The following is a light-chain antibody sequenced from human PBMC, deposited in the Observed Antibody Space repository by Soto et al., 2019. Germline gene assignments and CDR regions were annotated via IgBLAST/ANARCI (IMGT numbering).Light chain of an antibody. CDR2: EAS. Sequence: AIQVTQSPSSLSASVGDRVTISCRASQGIGNDLGWYQQKPGKAPKLLIYEASNLQTGVASRFSGSGSGTDFTLTISSLQPEDFATYYCLQEYVYPWTFGQGTKVEVK. V-gene: IGKV1-6*01. J-gene: IGKJ1*01. CDR3: LQEYVYPWT. CDR1: QGIGND.